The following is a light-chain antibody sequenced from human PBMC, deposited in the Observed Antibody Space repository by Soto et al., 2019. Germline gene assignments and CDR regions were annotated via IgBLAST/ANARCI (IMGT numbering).Light chain of an antibody. CDR3: QQYDNLPSIT. CDR1: QDISNY. V-gene: IGKV1-33*01. Sequence: DIQMTQSPCSLSASVGDRVTITCQASQDISNYLNWYQQKPGKAPKLLIYDASNLETGVPSRFSGSGSGTDFTFTISSLQPEHIATYYCQQYDNLPSITFGQGTRLEIK. J-gene: IGKJ5*01. CDR2: DAS.